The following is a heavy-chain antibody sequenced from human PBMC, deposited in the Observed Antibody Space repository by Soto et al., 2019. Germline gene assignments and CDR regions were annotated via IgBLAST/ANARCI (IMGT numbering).Heavy chain of an antibody. Sequence: GGSLRLSCAASGFTFSSYSMNWVRQAQGKGLEWVSSISSSSSYIYCADSVKGRFTISRDNAKNSLYLQMNSLRAEDTAVYYCARDQQWLTRDPDPWGQGTLVTVSS. CDR1: GFTFSSYS. CDR2: ISSSSSYI. J-gene: IGHJ5*02. D-gene: IGHD6-19*01. V-gene: IGHV3-21*01. CDR3: ARDQQWLTRDPDP.